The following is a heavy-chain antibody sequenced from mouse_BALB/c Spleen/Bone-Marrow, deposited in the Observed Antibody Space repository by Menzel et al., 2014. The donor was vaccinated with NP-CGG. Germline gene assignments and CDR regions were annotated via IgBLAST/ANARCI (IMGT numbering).Heavy chain of an antibody. D-gene: IGHD1-2*01. Sequence: EVMLVESGGGLVQPGGSLKLSCAASGFDFSRYWTTWVRQAPGKGLEWIGEINPDSSTINYTSSLKDKFIISRDNAKNTLYLQMSKVRSEDTALYYCARPGYYGYQDVWGAGTTVTVSS. J-gene: IGHJ1*01. V-gene: IGHV4-1*02. CDR2: INPDSSTI. CDR1: GFDFSRYW. CDR3: ARPGYYGYQDV.